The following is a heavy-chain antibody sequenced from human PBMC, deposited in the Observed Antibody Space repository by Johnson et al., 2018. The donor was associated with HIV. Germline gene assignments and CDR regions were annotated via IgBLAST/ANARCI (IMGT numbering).Heavy chain of an antibody. CDR3: VLQFLEWLSSDAFDI. D-gene: IGHD3-3*01. Sequence: QVQLVESGGGLVKPGGSLRLSCAASGFTFSSYAMHWVRQAPAKGLEWVAAISYDGSDKDHADSVKGRFTITRDSSKNTLYLQMNSLRAEDTAVYYCVLQFLEWLSSDAFDIWGQGTMVTVSS. V-gene: IGHV3-30*04. CDR2: ISYDGSDK. J-gene: IGHJ3*02. CDR1: GFTFSSYA.